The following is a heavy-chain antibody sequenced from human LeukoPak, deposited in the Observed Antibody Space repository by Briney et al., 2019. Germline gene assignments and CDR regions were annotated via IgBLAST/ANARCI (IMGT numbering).Heavy chain of an antibody. J-gene: IGHJ4*02. D-gene: IGHD6-13*01. Sequence: SQTLSLTCAISGDSVSSNSAAWNWIRQSPSRGLEWLGRTYYRSKWYNDYAVSVKSRITINPDTSENQFSLQLSSVTAADTAVYYCARGSSSWHGTYYFDYWGQGTLVTVSS. CDR3: ARGSSSWHGTYYFDY. CDR2: TYYRSKWYN. V-gene: IGHV6-1*01. CDR1: GDSVSSNSAA.